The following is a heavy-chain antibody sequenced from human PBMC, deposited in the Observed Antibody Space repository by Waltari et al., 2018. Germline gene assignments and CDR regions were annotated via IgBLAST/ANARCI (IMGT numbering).Heavy chain of an antibody. CDR2: IKSKTDGGTA. J-gene: IGHJ4*02. Sequence: EVQLVESGGGLVKPGESLRLSCAASGVTFSYAWMNWVRPAPGKGLELVGRIKSKTDGGTADYSAPVKGRFTISRDDSKNTLYLQMNSLETEDTAVYYCTTWGSLMSDWGQGTLVTVSS. D-gene: IGHD3-16*01. V-gene: IGHV3-15*01. CDR3: TTWGSLMSD. CDR1: GVTFSYAW.